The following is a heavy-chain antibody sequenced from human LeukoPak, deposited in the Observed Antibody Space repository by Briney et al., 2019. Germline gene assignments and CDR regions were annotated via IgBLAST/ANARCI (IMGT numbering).Heavy chain of an antibody. V-gene: IGHV1-2*02. D-gene: IGHD3-10*01. CDR2: INPNSGGT. Sequence: ASVKVSCKASGYTFTGYYMHWLRQAPGQGLEWMGWINPNSGGTDYAQKFQGRVTMTRDTAITTAYMELSRLRSDDTAVYYCARLSGPGSFYDYWGQGTLVTVSS. CDR3: ARLSGPGSFYDY. J-gene: IGHJ4*02. CDR1: GYTFTGYY.